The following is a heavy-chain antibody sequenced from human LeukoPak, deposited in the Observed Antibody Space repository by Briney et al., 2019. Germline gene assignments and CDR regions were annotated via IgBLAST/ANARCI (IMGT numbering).Heavy chain of an antibody. V-gene: IGHV3-74*01. CDR3: ARDRTCSSTSCYNFDY. Sequence: SGGSLRLPCAAPGFTFSSYWMHWVRQAPGKGLVWVSRINSDGSSTSYADSVKGRFTISRDNAKNTLYLQMNSLRAEDTAVYYCARDRTCSSTSCYNFDYWGQGTPVAVSS. CDR2: INSDGSST. D-gene: IGHD2-2*02. CDR1: GFTFSSYW. J-gene: IGHJ4*02.